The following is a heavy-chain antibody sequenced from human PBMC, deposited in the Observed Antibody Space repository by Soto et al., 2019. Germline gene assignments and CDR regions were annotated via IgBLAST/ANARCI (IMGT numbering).Heavy chain of an antibody. Sequence: GESLKISCKGSGCSFTSYWIGWVRQMPGKGLEWMGIIYPGDSDTRYSPSFQGQVTISADKSISTAYLQWSSLKASDTAMYYCARRGGSSGWYAFIGSDYYYGMDVWGQGTTVTVSS. CDR2: IYPGDSDT. CDR3: ARRGGSSGWYAFIGSDYYYGMDV. CDR1: GCSFTSYW. V-gene: IGHV5-51*01. J-gene: IGHJ6*02. D-gene: IGHD6-19*01.